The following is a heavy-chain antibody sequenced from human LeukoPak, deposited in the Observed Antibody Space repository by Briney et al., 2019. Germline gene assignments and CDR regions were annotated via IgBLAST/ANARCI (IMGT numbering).Heavy chain of an antibody. D-gene: IGHD3-22*01. J-gene: IGHJ4*02. V-gene: IGHV4-59*08. CDR2: IYYSGST. Sequence: KSSETLSLTCTVSGGSINNYYWSWIRQSPGKGLEWIGYIYYSGSTNYNPSLKSRVTISVDTSKNQFSLKLSSVTAADTAVYYCVLNYYDSSGPPGGFYYFDYWGQGTLVTVSS. CDR1: GGSINNYY. CDR3: VLNYYDSSGPPGGFYYFDY.